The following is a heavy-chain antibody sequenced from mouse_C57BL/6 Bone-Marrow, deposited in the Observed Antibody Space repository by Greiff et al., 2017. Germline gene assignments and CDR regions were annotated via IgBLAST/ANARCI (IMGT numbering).Heavy chain of an antibody. CDR3: TPLAWFAY. Sequence: EVQLQQSGAELVRPGASVKLSCTASGFNIKDDYMHWVKQRPEQGLEWIGWIDPESGDTEYASKFQGKATITADTSSNTAYLQLSSLTSEDTAVYYCTPLAWFAYWGQGTLVTVSA. CDR1: GFNIKDDY. V-gene: IGHV14-4*01. J-gene: IGHJ3*01. CDR2: IDPESGDT.